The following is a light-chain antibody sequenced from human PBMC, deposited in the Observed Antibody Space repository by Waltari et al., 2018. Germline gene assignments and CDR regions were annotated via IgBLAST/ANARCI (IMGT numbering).Light chain of an antibody. CDR3: QSYDSSLSGWV. V-gene: IGLV1-40*01. CDR2: GNS. J-gene: IGLJ3*02. Sequence: QSVLTQPPSVSWAPGQRVTISCPGSIPNIGAGYDVHSYQQLPGTAPNLLIYGNSNRPSGVPDRFSGSKSGTSASLAITGLQAEDEADYYCQSYDSSLSGWVFGGGTKLTVL. CDR1: IPNIGAGYD.